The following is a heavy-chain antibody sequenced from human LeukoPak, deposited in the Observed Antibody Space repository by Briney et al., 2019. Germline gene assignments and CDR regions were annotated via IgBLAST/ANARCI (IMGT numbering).Heavy chain of an antibody. CDR1: GFTFSDYG. V-gene: IGHV3-30*02. Sequence: GGSLRLSCAASGFTFSDYGMHWVRQAPGKGLEWVAFIRSDGYKYYADSVKGRFSVSRDNSKNTVYLQMNSLRAEDTAVYYCARDYNWGVDYWGRGTLVTVSS. D-gene: IGHD7-27*01. CDR2: IRSDGYK. J-gene: IGHJ4*02. CDR3: ARDYNWGVDY.